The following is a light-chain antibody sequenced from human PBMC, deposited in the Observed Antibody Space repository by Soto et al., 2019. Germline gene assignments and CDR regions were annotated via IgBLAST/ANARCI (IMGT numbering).Light chain of an antibody. J-gene: IGLJ2*01. V-gene: IGLV2-11*01. CDR2: DVS. Sequence: QSALTQPRSVSGSPGQSVTISCTGTSSDVGGYNFVSWYQQHPGKAPKLMIYDVSQRPSGVPDRFSGSKSGNTASLTISGLQDEDEADYSCCSYAGSHFLFGGGTKVTVL. CDR3: CSYAGSHFL. CDR1: SSDVGGYNF.